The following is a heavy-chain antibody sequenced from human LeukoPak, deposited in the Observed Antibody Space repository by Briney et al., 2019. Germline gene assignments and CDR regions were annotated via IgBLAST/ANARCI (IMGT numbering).Heavy chain of an antibody. J-gene: IGHJ4*02. V-gene: IGHV3-64*01. CDR3: VRESPNGSSDC. CDR1: GFTFSSCP. Sequence: GGSLRLSCAASGFTFSSCPMHWVRQAPGKGLEYVSAISGNGGSTYYANSVRGRFTISRDNSKNTLYPQMDSLRAEDMAMYYCVRESPNGSSDCWGQGTLVIVSS. D-gene: IGHD1-26*01. CDR2: ISGNGGST.